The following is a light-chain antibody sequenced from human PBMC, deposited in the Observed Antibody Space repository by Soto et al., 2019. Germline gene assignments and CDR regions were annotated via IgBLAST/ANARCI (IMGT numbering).Light chain of an antibody. CDR1: QSLNNNF. J-gene: IGKJ1*01. Sequence: EIVLTQSPGTLSLSPGERATLSCRASQSLNNNFLAWHQQKPGQAPRLLIYEASKRATGTPDRFSGSGSGPDFTLSISKLEPEDFAVYYCQQYGISPRAFGQGTKVEIK. CDR2: EAS. CDR3: QQYGISPRA. V-gene: IGKV3-20*01.